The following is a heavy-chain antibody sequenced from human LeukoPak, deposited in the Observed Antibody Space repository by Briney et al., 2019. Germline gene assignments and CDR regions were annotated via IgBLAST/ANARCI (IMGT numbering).Heavy chain of an antibody. D-gene: IGHD2-2*01. CDR1: GFTFSSYG. CDR2: IRYDGSNK. V-gene: IGHV3-30*02. J-gene: IGHJ4*02. CDR3: AKTIVVVPAARLGYFDY. Sequence: GGSLRLSCAASGFTFSSYGMHWVRQAPGKGLGWVAFIRYDGSNKYYADSVKGRFTISRDNSKNTLYLQMNSLRAEDTAVYYCAKTIVVVPAARLGYFDYWGQGTLVTVSS.